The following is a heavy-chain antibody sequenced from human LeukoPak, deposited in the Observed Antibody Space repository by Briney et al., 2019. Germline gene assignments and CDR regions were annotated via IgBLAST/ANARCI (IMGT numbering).Heavy chain of an antibody. CDR2: ISYDGSNK. CDR3: AKTPTDYGGNSDDY. Sequence: GGSLRLSCAASGFTFSSYGMHWVRQAPGKGLEWVAVISYDGSNKYYADSVKGRFTISRDNSKNTLYLQMNSLRAEDTAVYYCAKTPTDYGGNSDDYWGQGTLVTVSS. V-gene: IGHV3-30*18. J-gene: IGHJ4*02. CDR1: GFTFSSYG. D-gene: IGHD4-23*01.